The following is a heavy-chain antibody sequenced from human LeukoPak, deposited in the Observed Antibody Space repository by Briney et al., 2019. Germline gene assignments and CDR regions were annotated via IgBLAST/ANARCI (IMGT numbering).Heavy chain of an antibody. CDR2: IRYDGSNK. CDR1: GFTFSSYG. Sequence: GGSLRLSCAASGFTFSSYGMHLVRQAPGKGLEWVAFIRYDGSNKYYADSVKGRFTISRDNSKNTLYLQMNSLRAEDTAVYYCAKDPYYSYGPYYFDYWGQGTLVTVSS. J-gene: IGHJ4*02. D-gene: IGHD5-18*01. V-gene: IGHV3-30*02. CDR3: AKDPYYSYGPYYFDY.